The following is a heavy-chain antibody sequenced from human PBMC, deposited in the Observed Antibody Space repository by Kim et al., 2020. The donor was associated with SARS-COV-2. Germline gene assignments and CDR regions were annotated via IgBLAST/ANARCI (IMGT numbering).Heavy chain of an antibody. CDR3: ARSITMIVVHYYYGMDV. CDR1: GYTFTSYY. V-gene: IGHV1-46*01. CDR2: INPSGGST. D-gene: IGHD3-22*01. Sequence: ASVKVSCKASGYTFTSYYMHWVRQAPGQGLEWMGIINPSGGSTSYAQKFQGRVTMTRDTSTSTVYMELSSLRSEDTAVYYCARSITMIVVHYYYGMDVWGQGTTVTVSS. J-gene: IGHJ6*02.